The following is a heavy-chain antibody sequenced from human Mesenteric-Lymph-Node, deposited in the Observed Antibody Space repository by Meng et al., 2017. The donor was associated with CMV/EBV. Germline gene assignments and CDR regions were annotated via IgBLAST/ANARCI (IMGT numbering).Heavy chain of an antibody. CDR1: GFTLSRYW. Sequence: AASGFTLSRYWMHWVRQAPGKGLVWVSRINSDGSSTSYADSVKGRFTISRDNAKNTLYLQMNSLRAEDTAVYYCARGNYGDYVPIDYWGQGTLVTVSS. CDR3: ARGNYGDYVPIDY. J-gene: IGHJ4*02. D-gene: IGHD4-17*01. CDR2: INSDGSST. V-gene: IGHV3-74*01.